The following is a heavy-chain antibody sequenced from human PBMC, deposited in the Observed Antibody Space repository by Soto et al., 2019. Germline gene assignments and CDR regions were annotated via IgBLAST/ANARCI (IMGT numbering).Heavy chain of an antibody. CDR3: ARDRSTAMADGNWFDP. CDR2: IYYSGST. J-gene: IGHJ5*02. CDR1: GGSISSGGYY. Sequence: QVQLQESGPGLVKPSQTLSLTCTVSGGSISSGGYYWSWIRQHPGKGLEWIGYIYYSGSTYYTPSLKSRVTISVDTSKNQFSLKLSSVTAADTAVYYCARDRSTAMADGNWFDPWGQGTLVTVSS. D-gene: IGHD5-18*01. V-gene: IGHV4-31*03.